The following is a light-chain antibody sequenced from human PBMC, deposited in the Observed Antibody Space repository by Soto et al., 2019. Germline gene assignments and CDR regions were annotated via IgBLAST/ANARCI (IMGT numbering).Light chain of an antibody. CDR2: WAS. Sequence: DIVMTQSPDSLTLSLGERATINCKSSQSVFSRFRNKNYLGWFQQKPGQTPRLLIYWASTRESGVSDRFSGSGSGTDFTLTISSLEPEDFAVYYCQQRSNWPLTFGGGTKVEIK. CDR3: QQRSNWPLT. J-gene: IGKJ4*01. CDR1: QSVFSRFRNKNY. V-gene: IGKV4-1*01.